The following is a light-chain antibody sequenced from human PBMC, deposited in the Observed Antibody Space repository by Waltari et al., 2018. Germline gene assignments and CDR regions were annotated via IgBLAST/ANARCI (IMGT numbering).Light chain of an antibody. CDR2: GAS. J-gene: IGKJ2*01. V-gene: IGKV3-20*01. Sequence: EIVLTQSPGTLSLSPGDRATLSCTASQSVSSSYLAWYQQKPGQAPRLLIYGASSRATGIPDRFSGSGSGTDFTLTISRLEPEDFAVYYCQQSGSSQTFGQGTKLDIK. CDR3: QQSGSSQT. CDR1: QSVSSSY.